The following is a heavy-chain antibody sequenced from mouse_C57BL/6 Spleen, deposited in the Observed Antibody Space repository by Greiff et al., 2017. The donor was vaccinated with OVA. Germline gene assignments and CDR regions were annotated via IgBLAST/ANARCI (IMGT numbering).Heavy chain of an antibody. CDR2: IYPGDGDT. Sequence: QVQLKESEPELVKPGASVKISCKASGYAFSSSWMNWVKQRPGKGLEWIGRIYPGDGDTNYNGKFKGKATLTADKSSSTAYMQLSSLTSEDAAVYFCARSTVVATNFDYWGQGTTLTVSS. D-gene: IGHD1-1*01. CDR1: GYAFSSSW. V-gene: IGHV1-82*01. J-gene: IGHJ2*01. CDR3: ARSTVVATNFDY.